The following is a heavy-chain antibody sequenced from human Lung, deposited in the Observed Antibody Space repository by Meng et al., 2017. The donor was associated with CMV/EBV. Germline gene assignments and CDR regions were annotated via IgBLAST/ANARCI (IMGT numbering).Heavy chain of an antibody. Sequence: GGSLRLSCAASGFTFSSYAMHWVRQAPGKGLEWVAVISYDGSNKYYADSVKGRFTISRDNSKNTLYLQMNSLRAEDTAVYDCARTSGSYLHWGQGTVV. V-gene: IGHV3-30*04. D-gene: IGHD1-26*01. CDR1: GFTFSSYA. J-gene: IGHJ4*02. CDR3: ARTSGSYLH. CDR2: ISYDGSNK.